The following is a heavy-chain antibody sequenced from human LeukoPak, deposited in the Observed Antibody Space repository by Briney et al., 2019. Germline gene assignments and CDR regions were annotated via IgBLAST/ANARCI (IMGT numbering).Heavy chain of an antibody. J-gene: IGHJ3*02. CDR2: IYYSGST. CDR3: ARDAGNLRTIDAFDI. CDR1: GGSFSGYY. Sequence: PLETLSLTCAVYGGSFSGYYWSWIRPPPGKGLEWIGYIYYSGSTNYTPSLKSRVSISVDTSRNQFSLKLSSVPAADTAVYYCARDAGNLRTIDAFDICGQRTMFTVS. D-gene: IGHD4/OR15-4a*01. V-gene: IGHV4-59*01.